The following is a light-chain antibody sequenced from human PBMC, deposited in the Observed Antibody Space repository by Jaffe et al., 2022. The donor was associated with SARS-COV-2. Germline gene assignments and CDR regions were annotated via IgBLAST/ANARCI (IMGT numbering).Light chain of an antibody. CDR3: QQSYNAPKT. V-gene: IGKV1-39*01. CDR2: AAS. J-gene: IGKJ1*01. Sequence: DIQLTQSPSSLSASVGDRVIITCRASQSISRYLNWYQKKPGEAPKFLIYAASTLQNEVPPRFSGSGSGTDFTLTISSLQPEDFATYYCQQSYNAPKTFGPGTKVEVK. CDR1: QSISRY.